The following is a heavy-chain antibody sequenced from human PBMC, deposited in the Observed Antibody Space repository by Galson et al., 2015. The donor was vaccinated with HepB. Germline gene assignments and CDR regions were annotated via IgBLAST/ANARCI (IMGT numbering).Heavy chain of an antibody. D-gene: IGHD3-10*01. CDR2: LSVSGSTT. Sequence: SLRLSCAASGFTFNNYGMAWVRQAPGKGPEWVSALSVSGSTTYYSDSVKGRFTISRDNSKNTLFLEMNSLRAEDTALYYCAKDHPWFGEVDVFDVWGQGTMVIVSS. V-gene: IGHV3-23*01. CDR3: AKDHPWFGEVDVFDV. CDR1: GFTFNNYG. J-gene: IGHJ3*01.